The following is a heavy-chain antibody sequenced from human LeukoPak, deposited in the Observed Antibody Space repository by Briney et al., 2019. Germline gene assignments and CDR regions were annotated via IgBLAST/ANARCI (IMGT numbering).Heavy chain of an antibody. J-gene: IGHJ6*02. CDR3: ASSALVVPAAGDYYYYYGMDV. CDR2: IDPSDSYT. D-gene: IGHD2-2*01. CDR1: GYSFTSYW. Sequence: GESLTISCRGSGYSFTSYWISWVRQMPGKGLEWMGRIDPSDSYTNYSPSFQGHVTISADKSISTAYLQWSSLKASDTAMYYCASSALVVPAAGDYYYYYGMDVWGQGTTVTVSS. V-gene: IGHV5-10-1*01.